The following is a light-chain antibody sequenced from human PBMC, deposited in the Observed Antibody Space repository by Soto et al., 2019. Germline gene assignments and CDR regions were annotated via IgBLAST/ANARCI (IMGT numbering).Light chain of an antibody. CDR3: SSYTSSSTE. CDR1: SSDVGGYNY. CDR2: DVS. Sequence: QSVLTQPASVSGSPGQSITISCTGTSSDVGGYNYVSWYQQHPGKAPKLMIYDVSNRPSGVSNRFSGSKSGNTASLTISGFQAEDEADYYCSSYTSSSTEFGGGTKVTVL. V-gene: IGLV2-14*01. J-gene: IGLJ2*01.